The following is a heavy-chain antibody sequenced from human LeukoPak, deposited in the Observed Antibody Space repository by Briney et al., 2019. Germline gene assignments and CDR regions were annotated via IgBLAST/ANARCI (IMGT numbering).Heavy chain of an antibody. V-gene: IGHV3-21*01. Sequence: GGPLRLSCAASGFTFCSYSMIWVRQAPGKALEWVSSLSSSSRYIYYADSVKGRFTTSRDNAKNSLYLQMNSLRAEDTAVYYCAREKAKDGYNFGHDAFDIWGQGTMVTVSS. J-gene: IGHJ3*02. CDR1: GFTFCSYS. CDR2: LSSSSRYI. CDR3: AREKAKDGYNFGHDAFDI. D-gene: IGHD5-24*01.